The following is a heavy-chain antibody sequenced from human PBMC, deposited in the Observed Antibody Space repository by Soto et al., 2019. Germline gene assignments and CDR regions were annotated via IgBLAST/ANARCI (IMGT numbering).Heavy chain of an antibody. CDR2: ISSSGHYT. V-gene: IGHV3-11*05. J-gene: IGHJ6*02. Sequence: QVQLVESGGGLVKPGGSLRLSCAASGLIFSDYYMSWIRQAPGKGLEWVSYISSSGHYTKNADSVQGRFTISRDNAKNLLYLQMNNLRAEDTAVYYCARELDGIDVWGQGTTVTVSS. D-gene: IGHD3-3*02. CDR3: ARELDGIDV. CDR1: GLIFSDYY.